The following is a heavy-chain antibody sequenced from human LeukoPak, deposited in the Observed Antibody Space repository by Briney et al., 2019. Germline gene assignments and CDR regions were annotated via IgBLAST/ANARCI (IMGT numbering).Heavy chain of an antibody. CDR3: ARVRCGSGWYCTLYGLRESYFDY. V-gene: IGHV3-48*03. D-gene: IGHD6-19*01. Sequence: GGSLRLSCAASGFRFSSHEMNWVRQAPGKGLEWTSYISSSGSTIYYADSVKGRFTISRDNAKNSLYLQMNSLRAEDTAVYYCARVRCGSGWYCTLYGLRESYFDYWGQGTLVTVSS. CDR1: GFRFSSHE. CDR2: ISSSGSTI. J-gene: IGHJ4*02.